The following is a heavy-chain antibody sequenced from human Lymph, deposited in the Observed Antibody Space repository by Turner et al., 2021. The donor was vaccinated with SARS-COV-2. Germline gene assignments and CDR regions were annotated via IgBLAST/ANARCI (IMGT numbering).Heavy chain of an antibody. CDR3: ARDRDSSGWVDY. V-gene: IGHV3-30*04. D-gene: IGHD3-22*01. J-gene: IGHJ4*02. CDR2: TSYDESDK. CDR1: GVTFRSYA. Sequence: QVQLVESGGGVVQPERSLRLYWTPSGVTFRSYAMHWARQAPGKGLEWVSFTSYDESDKYYEDSVKSRFTFSRDNSKNTLYLRMNSLRAEYTAVYNCARDRDSSGWVDYLGQGTLVTVSS.